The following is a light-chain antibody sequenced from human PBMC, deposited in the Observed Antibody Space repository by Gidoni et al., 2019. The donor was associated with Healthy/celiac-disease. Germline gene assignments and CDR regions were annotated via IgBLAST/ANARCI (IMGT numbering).Light chain of an antibody. V-gene: IGKV2-28*01. CDR3: MQALQTPRT. Sequence: AMAQPQPSVPVTPGEPASISCWSSQSLLHSNGYNYLDWYLQKPGQSPQLLIYLGSNRASGVPDRFSGSGSGTDFTLKISRVEAEDVGVYYCMQALQTPRTFGQGTKVEIK. CDR1: QSLLHSNGYNY. CDR2: LGS. J-gene: IGKJ1*01.